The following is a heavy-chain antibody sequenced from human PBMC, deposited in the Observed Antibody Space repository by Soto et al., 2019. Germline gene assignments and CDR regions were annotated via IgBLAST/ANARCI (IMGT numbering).Heavy chain of an antibody. D-gene: IGHD3-10*01. CDR1: GYTFDDYA. J-gene: IGHJ4*02. CDR2: ISWNSINI. Sequence: PGGSLRLSCAASGYTFDDYAMHWVRQAPGKAPEWVSGISWNSINIDYVDSVKGRFAISRDNAKNSLHLQMNSLRTEDTAFYYCVKDRTHYYGSGPYFHSWGQGTPVTVSS. CDR3: VKDRTHYYGSGPYFHS. V-gene: IGHV3-9*01.